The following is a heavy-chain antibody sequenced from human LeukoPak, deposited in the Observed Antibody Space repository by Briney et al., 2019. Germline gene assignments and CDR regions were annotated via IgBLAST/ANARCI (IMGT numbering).Heavy chain of an antibody. V-gene: IGHV4-59*03. CDR1: GGSISSYY. Sequence: SETLSLTCTVSGGSISSYYWSWIRQPPGKGLEWIGYIYYSGSTNYNPSLKSRVTISVDTSKNQFSLTLSSVSAADTAVYYCAAYGDHWYFDLWGRGTLVTVSS. J-gene: IGHJ2*01. CDR3: AAYGDHWYFDL. CDR2: IYYSGST. D-gene: IGHD4-17*01.